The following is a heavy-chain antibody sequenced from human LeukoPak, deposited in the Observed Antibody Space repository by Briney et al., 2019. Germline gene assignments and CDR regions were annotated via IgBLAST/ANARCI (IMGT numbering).Heavy chain of an antibody. CDR2: INPNSGGT. Sequence: ASVKVSCKASGYTFTGYYMHWVRQAPGQGLEWMGWINPNSGGTNYAQKFQGRVTMTRDTSTSTVYMELSSLRSEDTAVYYCARVPGPFDYWGQGTLVTVSS. V-gene: IGHV1-2*02. D-gene: IGHD2-8*02. J-gene: IGHJ4*02. CDR3: ARVPGPFDY. CDR1: GYTFTGYY.